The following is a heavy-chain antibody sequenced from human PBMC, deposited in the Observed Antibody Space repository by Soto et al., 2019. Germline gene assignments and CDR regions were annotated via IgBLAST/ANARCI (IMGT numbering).Heavy chain of an antibody. D-gene: IGHD2-15*01. CDR1: GFTFDDYA. J-gene: IGHJ4*02. CDR3: AKEDCSGGSCSLDY. CDR2: ISWNSGSI. V-gene: IGHV3-9*01. Sequence: EVQLVESGGGLVQPGRSLRLSCAASGFTFDDYAMHWVRQAPVKCLEWVSGISWNSGSIGYADSVKGRFTISRDNAKNSLYLQMNSLRAEDTALYYCAKEDCSGGSCSLDYWGQGTLVTVSS.